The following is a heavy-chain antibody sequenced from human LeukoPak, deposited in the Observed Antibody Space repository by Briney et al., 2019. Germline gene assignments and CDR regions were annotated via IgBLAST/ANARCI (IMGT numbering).Heavy chain of an antibody. J-gene: IGHJ4*02. Sequence: ASVKVSCKASGYTFTSYAMHWVRQAPGQRLEWMGWINAGNGNTKYSQEFQGRVTITRDTSASTAYMELSSLRSEDMAVYYCARDSHRLPNRDYYDSSGYSDYWGQGTLVTVSS. CDR2: INAGNGNT. CDR3: ARDSHRLPNRDYYDSSGYSDY. CDR1: GYTFTSYA. D-gene: IGHD3-22*01. V-gene: IGHV1-3*03.